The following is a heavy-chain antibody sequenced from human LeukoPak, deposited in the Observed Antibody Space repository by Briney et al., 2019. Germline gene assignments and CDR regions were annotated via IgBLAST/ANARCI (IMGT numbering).Heavy chain of an antibody. CDR2: INHSGST. J-gene: IGHJ4*02. D-gene: IGHD3-22*01. V-gene: IGHV4-34*01. CDR3: ARGTLNYYDSSGYWGY. Sequence: SETLSLTCAVCGGSFSGYYWSWIRQPPGKGLEWIGEINHSGSTNYNPSLKSRVTISVDTSKNQFSLKLSSVTAADTAVYYCARGTLNYYDSSGYWGYWGQGTLVTVSS. CDR1: GGSFSGYY.